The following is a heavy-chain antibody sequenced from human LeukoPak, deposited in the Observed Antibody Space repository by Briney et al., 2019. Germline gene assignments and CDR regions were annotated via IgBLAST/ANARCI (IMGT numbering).Heavy chain of an antibody. J-gene: IGHJ4*02. V-gene: IGHV3-30*02. D-gene: IGHD1-26*01. CDR2: FRKDATYS. CDR3: ASGGPTRGTLDY. CDR1: GFPISSYG. Sequence: AGTLSLSCAASGFPISSYGMRWVRQTPGKGLQWVGYFRKDATYSNYADSVRGRFTFARAYSKNTSDLQMSSPIVEATAVYYCASGGPTRGTLDYWGQGTLVTVSS.